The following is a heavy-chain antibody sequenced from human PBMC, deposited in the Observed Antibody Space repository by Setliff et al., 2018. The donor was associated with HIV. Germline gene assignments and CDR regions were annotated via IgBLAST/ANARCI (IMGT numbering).Heavy chain of an antibody. J-gene: IGHJ4*02. D-gene: IGHD3-22*01. Sequence: GASVKVSCKASGGTFSSYAISWVRQAPGQGLEWMGGIIPIFGTANYAQKFQGRVAMTRDTSTSTVYMELSSLRSEDTAVYYCARHDSGGYYSLDYWGQGTLVTVSS. CDR1: GGTFSSYA. CDR2: IIPIFGTA. V-gene: IGHV1-69*05. CDR3: ARHDSGGYYSLDY.